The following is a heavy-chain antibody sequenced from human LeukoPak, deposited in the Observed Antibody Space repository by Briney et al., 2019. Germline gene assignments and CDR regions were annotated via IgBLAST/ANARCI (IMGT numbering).Heavy chain of an antibody. D-gene: IGHD3-22*01. V-gene: IGHV4-4*02. CDR2: MYLSGTT. Sequence: SETLSLTCTVSGDSINSLDLWSWVRQPPGKGLEWIGEMYLSGTTHSNPSVKSRVTISIAKSKNQFFLNLSSVTAADTAVYYCAGLVGRYSSGLYYYYFDYWGQGTLVTVSS. CDR3: AGLVGRYSSGLYYYYFDY. J-gene: IGHJ4*02. CDR1: GDSINSLDL.